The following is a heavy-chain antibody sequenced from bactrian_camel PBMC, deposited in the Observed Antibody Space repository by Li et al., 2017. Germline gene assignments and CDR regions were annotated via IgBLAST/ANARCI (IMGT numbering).Heavy chain of an antibody. D-gene: IGHD2*01. CDR2: ISPGSGRR. CDR3: AADLRCAVVVTSILTAEWVT. V-gene: IGHV3S1*01. CDR1: GFTFSSYW. J-gene: IGHJ6*01. Sequence: QVQLVESGGGLVQPGGSLRLSCAGSGFTFSSYWMYWVRQAPGKEREGVAAISPGSGRRWYGDSVKGRFTISRDDNQRTIYLQMNSLEPEDTAIYYCAADLRCAVVVTSILTAEWVTGARGPRSPSP.